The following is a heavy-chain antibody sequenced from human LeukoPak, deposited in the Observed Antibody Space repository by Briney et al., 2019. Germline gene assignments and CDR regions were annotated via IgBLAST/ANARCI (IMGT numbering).Heavy chain of an antibody. CDR3: AGYCSGGSCYSGMRY. Sequence: GGSLRLSCAGSGFTFSNYWMHWVRQAPGKGLEWVSTISGSGVDTYYADSVKGRFTISRDNSKNTLYLQMNSLRAEDTAVYYWAGYCSGGSCYSGMRYGGQETLVTVSS. CDR1: GFTFSNYW. J-gene: IGHJ4*02. CDR2: ISGSGVDT. V-gene: IGHV3-23*01. D-gene: IGHD2-15*01.